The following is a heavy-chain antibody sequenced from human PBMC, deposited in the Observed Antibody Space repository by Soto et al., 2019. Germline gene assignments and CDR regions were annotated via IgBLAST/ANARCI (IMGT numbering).Heavy chain of an antibody. Sequence: EVQLLESGGGLVQPGGSLKLSCEASGFTFSSYAMNWVPQGPGKGLEWAAVISGSGGSTNNADSVKDRFTISRDNSKNALYLQMNSLRAEDTAVYYCASRSSGWYFDYWGQGTLVTVSS. CDR3: ASRSSGWYFDY. CDR1: GFTFSSYA. V-gene: IGHV3-23*01. D-gene: IGHD6-19*01. J-gene: IGHJ4*02. CDR2: ISGSGGST.